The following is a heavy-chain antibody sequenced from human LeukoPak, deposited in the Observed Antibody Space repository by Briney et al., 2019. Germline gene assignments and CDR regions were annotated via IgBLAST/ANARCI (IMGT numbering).Heavy chain of an antibody. D-gene: IGHD2-15*01. V-gene: IGHV1-69*06. CDR3: ARIPGYCSGGSCYTEDY. CDR2: IIPIFGTA. J-gene: IGHJ4*02. CDR1: GGTFSSYA. Sequence: GASVKVSCKASGGTFSSYAISWVRQAPGQGLEWMGGIIPIFGTANYAQKFQGRVTITADKSTSTAYMELSSLRSEDTAVYYCARIPGYCSGGSCYTEDYWGQGTLVTVSS.